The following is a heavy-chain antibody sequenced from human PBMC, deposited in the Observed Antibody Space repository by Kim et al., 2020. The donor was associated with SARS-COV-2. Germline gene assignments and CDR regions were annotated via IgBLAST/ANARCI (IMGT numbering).Heavy chain of an antibody. CDR3: ASLYSSSWTPYYYYGMDV. D-gene: IGHD6-13*01. Sequence: SRVTISVDTSKNQFSLKLSSVTAADTAVYYCASLYSSSWTPYYYYGMDVWGQGTTVTVSS. J-gene: IGHJ6*02. V-gene: IGHV4-59*01.